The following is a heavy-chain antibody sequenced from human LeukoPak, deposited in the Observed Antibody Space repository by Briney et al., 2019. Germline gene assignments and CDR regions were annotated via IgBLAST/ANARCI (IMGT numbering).Heavy chain of an antibody. D-gene: IGHD3-22*01. CDR2: IYGGGST. J-gene: IGHJ4*02. CDR3: AKDQAEYYYDSSGYWLY. Sequence: SGGSLRLSCAASGFTVSSNYMNWVRQAPGKGLEWVSVIYGGGSTYYADSVKGRFTISRDNSKNAVYLQMNSLRAEDTAVYYCAKDQAEYYYDSSGYWLYWGQGTLVTVSS. CDR1: GFTVSSNY. V-gene: IGHV3-53*01.